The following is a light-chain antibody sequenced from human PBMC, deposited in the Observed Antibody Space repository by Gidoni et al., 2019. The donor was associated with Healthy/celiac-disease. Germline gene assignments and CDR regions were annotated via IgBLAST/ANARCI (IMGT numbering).Light chain of an antibody. CDR2: AAS. V-gene: IGKV1-39*01. J-gene: IGKJ4*01. CDR3: QQSYSTLALT. CDR1: QSISSY. Sequence: DIQMTQSPSSLSASVGDRVTITCRASQSISSYLNWYQQKPGKAPKLLIYAASSFQSGVPSRFSGSGSGTDFTLTISSLQPEDFATYYCQQSYSTLALTFGGXTKVEIK.